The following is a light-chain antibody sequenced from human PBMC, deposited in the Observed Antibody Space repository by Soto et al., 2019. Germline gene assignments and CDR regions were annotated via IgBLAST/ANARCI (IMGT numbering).Light chain of an antibody. CDR2: KDA. CDR1: SSNIEAGFD. J-gene: IGLJ3*02. V-gene: IGLV1-40*01. CDR3: QSYDNSLSAWV. Sequence: QSVLTQPPSVSGAPGLTVTISCTGRSSNIEAGFDVHWYQHLPGTAPKLLIYKDANRPSGVPDRFSASKSGTSASLAIIGLQAEDEADYYCQSYDNSLSAWVFGGGTQLTVL.